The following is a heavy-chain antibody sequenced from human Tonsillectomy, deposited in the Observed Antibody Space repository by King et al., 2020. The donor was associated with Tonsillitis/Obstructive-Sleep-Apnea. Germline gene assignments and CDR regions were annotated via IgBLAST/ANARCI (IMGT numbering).Heavy chain of an antibody. J-gene: IGHJ3*02. CDR3: ARSRCGSTSCYKDDAFDI. D-gene: IGHD2-2*02. Sequence: QLQESGPGLVKPSETLSLTCTVSGGSISSSSYYWGWLRQPPGKGLEWTGTIYYSGITYYNPSLKSRVTISVDTSKNQFSLRLSSVTAADTAVYYCARSRCGSTSCYKDDAFDIWGQGTMVTVSS. V-gene: IGHV4-39*01. CDR2: IYYSGIT. CDR1: GGSISSSSYY.